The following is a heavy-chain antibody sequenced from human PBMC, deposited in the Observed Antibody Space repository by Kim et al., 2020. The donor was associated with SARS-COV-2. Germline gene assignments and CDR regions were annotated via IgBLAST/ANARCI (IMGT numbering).Heavy chain of an antibody. V-gene: IGHV3-23*01. CDR2: VTDPGGYT. Sequence: GSLRLSCAASGFTVSTYSMRWVRQAPGKGLEWVSTVTDPGGYTYYADSVEGRFTTSRDNSKNTLYLQMSSLRGDDTATYYCARSGPSTGYGMDVWGQGTTVTVSS. CDR3: ARSGPSTGYGMDV. D-gene: IGHD2-2*01. CDR1: GFTVSTYS. J-gene: IGHJ6*02.